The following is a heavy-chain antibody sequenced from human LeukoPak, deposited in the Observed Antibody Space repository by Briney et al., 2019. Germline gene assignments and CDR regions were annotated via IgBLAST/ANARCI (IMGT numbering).Heavy chain of an antibody. CDR2: IYSGGST. Sequence: PGGSLRLSCAASGFTVSSNYMSWVRQAPGKGLEWVSVIYSGGSTYYADSVKGRFTISRDNSKNTLYLQMNSLRAEDTAVYYCAKGGYSYGTYYFDYWGQGTLVTVSS. V-gene: IGHV3-53*01. J-gene: IGHJ4*02. D-gene: IGHD5-18*01. CDR3: AKGGYSYGTYYFDY. CDR1: GFTVSSNY.